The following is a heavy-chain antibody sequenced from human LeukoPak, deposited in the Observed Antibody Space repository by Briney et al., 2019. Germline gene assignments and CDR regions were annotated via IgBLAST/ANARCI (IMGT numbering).Heavy chain of an antibody. D-gene: IGHD3-10*01. V-gene: IGHV1-2*02. CDR3: ARELTMVRGSGYFDY. CDR2: INPNSGGT. Sequence: ASVNVSCKASGYTFTGYYMHWVRQAPGQGLEWMGWINPNSGGTNYAQKFQGRVTMTRDTSISTAYMELSRLRSDDTAVYYCARELTMVRGSGYFDYWGQGTLVTVSS. J-gene: IGHJ4*02. CDR1: GYTFTGYY.